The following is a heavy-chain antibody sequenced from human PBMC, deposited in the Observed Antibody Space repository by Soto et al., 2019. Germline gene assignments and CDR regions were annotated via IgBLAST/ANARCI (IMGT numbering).Heavy chain of an antibody. CDR2: IYYSGST. J-gene: IGHJ2*01. CDR3: ARIVESGYTIDFDL. D-gene: IGHD3-16*02. CDR1: GGSISSGDYY. Sequence: QVQLQESGPGLVKPSQTLSLTCTVPGGSISSGDYYWSWIRQPPGKGLEWIGYIYYSGSTNYNPSLSSRVIISVDTSTKQFSLNLSSVTAADTAVYYCARIVESGYTIDFDLWGRGTLVTVSS. V-gene: IGHV4-30-4*01.